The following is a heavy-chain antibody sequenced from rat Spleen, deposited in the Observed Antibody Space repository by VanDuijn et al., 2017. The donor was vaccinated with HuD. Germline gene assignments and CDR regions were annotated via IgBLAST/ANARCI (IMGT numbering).Heavy chain of an antibody. V-gene: IGHV2-34*01. J-gene: IGHJ3*01. CDR2: MWYDGDT. CDR1: GFSLPSYS. CDR3: ARENRVPNWFAY. Sequence: QVQLKESGPGLVQPSETLSLTCTVSGFSLPSYSVTWVRQPSGKGPEWRGRMWYDGDTAYNSALKSRLSISRDTSKNQVFLKMNSLQTDDTGTYYCARENRVPNWFAYWGQGTLVTVSS.